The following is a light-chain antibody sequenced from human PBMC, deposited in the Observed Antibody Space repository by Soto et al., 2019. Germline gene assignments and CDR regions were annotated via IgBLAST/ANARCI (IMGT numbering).Light chain of an antibody. CDR2: YDD. V-gene: IGLV1-36*01. CDR3: AAWDDSLKGPV. CDR1: SSNIGNNG. J-gene: IGLJ2*01. Sequence: QLVLTQPPSVSEAPRQRVTISCSGSSSNIGNNGVNWYQQLPGKAPKLLIYYDDLLPSGVSDRFSGSKSGTSASLAISGLQSEDEADYYCAAWDDSLKGPVFGGGTKLTVL.